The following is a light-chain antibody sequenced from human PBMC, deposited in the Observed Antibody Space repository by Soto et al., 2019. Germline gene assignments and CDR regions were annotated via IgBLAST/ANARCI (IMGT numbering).Light chain of an antibody. CDR1: QGLYNY. Sequence: EIVLTQSPATLSSSPGERATLSCRASQGLYNYLAWYQQKPGPTPTLLIYDASTRATGIPARFSGDWSGTDLTLTNDTLEPEDFAVDYCEQRISWPITFGQGTRREIK. V-gene: IGKV3-11*01. J-gene: IGKJ5*01. CDR3: EQRISWPIT. CDR2: DAS.